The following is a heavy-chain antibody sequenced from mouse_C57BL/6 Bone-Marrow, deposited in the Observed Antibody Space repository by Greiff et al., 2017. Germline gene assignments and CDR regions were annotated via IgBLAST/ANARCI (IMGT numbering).Heavy chain of an antibody. D-gene: IGHD1-1*01. CDR1: GYTFTSYW. CDR2: IYPGSGST. Sequence: QVHVKQPGAELVKPGASVKMSCKASGYTFTSYWITWVKQRPGQGLEWIGDIYPGSGSTNYNEKCKSKATLTVDTSSSTPYLQLSSLPSEDSAVYYCARDKLITTVVAYYFDYWGQGTTLTVSS. V-gene: IGHV1-55*01. J-gene: IGHJ2*01. CDR3: ARDKLITTVVAYYFDY.